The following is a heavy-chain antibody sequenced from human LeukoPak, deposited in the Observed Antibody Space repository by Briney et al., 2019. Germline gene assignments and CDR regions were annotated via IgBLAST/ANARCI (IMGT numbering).Heavy chain of an antibody. V-gene: IGHV4-34*01. D-gene: IGHD1-26*01. CDR3: ARYKASAVGATTTYYFDY. Sequence: SETLSLTCAVYGGSFSGYYWSWIRQPPGKGLEWIGEINHSGSTNYNPSLKSRVTISVDTSKNQFSLKLSSVTAADTAVYYCARYKASAVGATTTYYFDYWGQGTLVTVSS. CDR2: INHSGST. CDR1: GGSFSGYY. J-gene: IGHJ4*02.